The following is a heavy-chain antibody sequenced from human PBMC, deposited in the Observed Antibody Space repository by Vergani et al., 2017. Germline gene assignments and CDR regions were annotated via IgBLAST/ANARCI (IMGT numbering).Heavy chain of an antibody. J-gene: IGHJ3*01. CDR3: ASGGHGSENGGALQL. CDR1: GYIFSNFW. CDR2: IYPGDSEV. Sequence: EKQLVQSGTETKKPGASLKISCPAFGYIFSNFWIGWVRQRPGRGLEWMGCIYPGDSEVKSNPTFRGQVIFSVHTSVNTAYLQWLSLQASDTATYFCASGGHGSENGGALQLWGQGTNITVSS. D-gene: IGHD3-10*01. V-gene: IGHV5-51*01.